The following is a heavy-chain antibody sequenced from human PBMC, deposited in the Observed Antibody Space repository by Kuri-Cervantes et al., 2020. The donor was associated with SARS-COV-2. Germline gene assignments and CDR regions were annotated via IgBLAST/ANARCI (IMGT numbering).Heavy chain of an antibody. V-gene: IGHV4-61*02. D-gene: IGHD6-19*01. CDR2: IYTSGST. CDR3: ARDLAPVAGTTSDN. Sequence: LRLSCTVSGASINSGDHHWSWIRQPAGKGLEWIGRIYTSGSTNYNPSLKSRVTIAVDTSKNQLSLKLTSVTASDTAVYYCARDLAPVAGTTSDNWGQGTLVTVSS. CDR1: GASINSGDHH. J-gene: IGHJ4*02.